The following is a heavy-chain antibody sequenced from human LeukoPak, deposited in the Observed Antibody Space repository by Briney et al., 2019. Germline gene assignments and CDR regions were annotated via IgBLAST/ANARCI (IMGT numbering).Heavy chain of an antibody. Sequence: SETLSLTCTVSGGSISSYYWSWIRQPPGKGLEWIGYIYYSGSTNYNPSLKSRVTISVDTSKNQFSLKLSSVTAADTAVYYCARDTTFYDSSGYHPYWYFDLWGRGTPVTVSS. CDR2: IYYSGST. J-gene: IGHJ2*01. CDR3: ARDTTFYDSSGYHPYWYFDL. V-gene: IGHV4-59*01. D-gene: IGHD3-22*01. CDR1: GGSISSYY.